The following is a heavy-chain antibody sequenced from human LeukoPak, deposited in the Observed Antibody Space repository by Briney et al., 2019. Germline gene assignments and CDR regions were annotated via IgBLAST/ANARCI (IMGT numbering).Heavy chain of an antibody. CDR1: GFTFSDYY. Sequence: GGSLRLSCAASGFTFSDYYMSWIRQAPGKGLEWVSYISSSGSTIYYADSVKGRFTISRDNAKNSLYLQMNSLRAEDTAVYYCATSTGYSSGWYSVAVGAFDIWGQGTMVTVSS. J-gene: IGHJ3*02. CDR3: ATSTGYSSGWYSVAVGAFDI. CDR2: ISSSGSTI. D-gene: IGHD6-19*01. V-gene: IGHV3-11*04.